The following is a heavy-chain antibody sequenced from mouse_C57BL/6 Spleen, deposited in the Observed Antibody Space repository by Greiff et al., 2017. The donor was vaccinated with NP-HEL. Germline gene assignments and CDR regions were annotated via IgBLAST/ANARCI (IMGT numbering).Heavy chain of an antibody. Sequence: VQLQQSGAELVRPGTSVKVSCKASGYAFTNYLIEWVKQRPGQGLGWIGVINPGSGGTNYNEKFKGKAKLTADKSSSTAYMQLSSLTSEDSAVYFRARAWDYGSSNSLDYWGQGTTLTVSS. CDR3: ARAWDYGSSNSLDY. D-gene: IGHD1-1*01. CDR2: INPGSGGT. CDR1: GYAFTNYL. V-gene: IGHV1-54*01. J-gene: IGHJ2*01.